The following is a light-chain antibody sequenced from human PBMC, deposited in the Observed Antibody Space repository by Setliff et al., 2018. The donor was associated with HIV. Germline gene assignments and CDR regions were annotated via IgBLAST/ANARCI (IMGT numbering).Light chain of an antibody. Sequence: QSVLTQPASVSGSPGQSITISCSGTRFDVGAYNYVSWYQQHPGKAPKLVIYEVSNRPSGVSNRFSGSKSGNTASLTISGLQAEDEADYFCSSYRGGSTVVVLGPGTKVTV. J-gene: IGLJ1*01. V-gene: IGLV2-14*01. CDR1: RFDVGAYNY. CDR3: SSYRGGSTVVV. CDR2: EVS.